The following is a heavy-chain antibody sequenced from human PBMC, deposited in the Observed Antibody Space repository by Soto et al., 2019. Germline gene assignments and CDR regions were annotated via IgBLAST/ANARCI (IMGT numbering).Heavy chain of an antibody. CDR3: AREQYNWKI. J-gene: IGHJ4*02. CDR2: LYYTGST. V-gene: IGHV4-59*01. D-gene: IGHD1-20*01. Sequence: PSETLSLTCNVSGGSISDFYWSWIRQSPGKRLEWIGYLYYTGSTNYNPALKSRVTISLDTSKNQFSLRLSSATAADTAVYYCAREQYNWKIWGQGTLVTVSS. CDR1: GGSISDFY.